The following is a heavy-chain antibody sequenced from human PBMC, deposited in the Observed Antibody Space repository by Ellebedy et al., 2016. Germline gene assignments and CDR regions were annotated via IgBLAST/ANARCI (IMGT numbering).Heavy chain of an antibody. CDR3: ARGRRSHDQFAPFDF. D-gene: IGHD2-15*01. Sequence: SETLSLTCTVSGGSIKTYYWSWMRQPPGKGLEWIGYFDYRGGAEYNPSLKSRITISGDPSKNQFSLQLRSVTSADTALYYCARGRRSHDQFAPFDFWGQGILVIVST. J-gene: IGHJ4*02. CDR1: GGSIKTYY. CDR2: FDYRGGA. V-gene: IGHV4-59*01.